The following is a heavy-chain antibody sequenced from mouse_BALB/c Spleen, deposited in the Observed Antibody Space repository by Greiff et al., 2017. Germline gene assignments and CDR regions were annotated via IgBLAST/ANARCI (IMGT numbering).Heavy chain of an antibody. V-gene: IGHV5-6-5*01. J-gene: IGHJ2*01. CDR2: LSSGGST. CDR1: GFTFSSYA. CDR3: ARGGNYYGYSNFDY. D-gene: IGHD1-2*01. Sequence: EVMLVESGGGLVKPGGSLKLSCAASGFTFSSYAMSWVRQTPEKRLEWVASLSSGGSTYYPDSVKGRFTISRDNARNILYLQMSSLRSEDTAMYYCARGGNYYGYSNFDYWGQGTTLTVSS.